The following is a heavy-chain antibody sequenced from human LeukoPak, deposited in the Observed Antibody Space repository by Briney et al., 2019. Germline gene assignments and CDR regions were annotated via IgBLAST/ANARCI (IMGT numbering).Heavy chain of an antibody. CDR1: GGSFSGYY. Sequence: SETLSLTCAVYGGSFSGYYWSWIRQPPGNGLEWIGEINHSGSTNYNPSLKSRVTISVDTSKNQFSLKLSSVTAADTAVYYCARRRGSSGVDYWGQGTLVTVSS. V-gene: IGHV4-34*01. CDR3: ARRRGSSGVDY. CDR2: INHSGST. J-gene: IGHJ4*02. D-gene: IGHD3-16*01.